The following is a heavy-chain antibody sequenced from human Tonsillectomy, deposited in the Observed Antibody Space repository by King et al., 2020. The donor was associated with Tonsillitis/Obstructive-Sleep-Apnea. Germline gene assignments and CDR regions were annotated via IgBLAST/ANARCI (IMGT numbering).Heavy chain of an antibody. CDR2: INTNTGNP. CDR1: GYTFTSYA. D-gene: IGHD6-13*01. J-gene: IGHJ3*02. V-gene: IGHV7-4-1*02. CDR3: ASVILPSIAAAGTAFDI. Sequence: VQLVESGSELKKPGASVKVSCKASGYTFTSYAMNWVRQTPGQGLEWMGWINTNTGNPTYAQGFTRRFVFSLDTSVSTAYLQISSLKAEDTAVYYCASVILPSIAAAGTAFDIWGQGTMVTVSA.